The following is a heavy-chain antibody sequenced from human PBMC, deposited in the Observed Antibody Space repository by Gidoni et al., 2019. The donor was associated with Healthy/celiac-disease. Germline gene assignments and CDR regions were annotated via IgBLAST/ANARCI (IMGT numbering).Heavy chain of an antibody. CDR2: LSWNSGSV. Sequence: EVQLVESGGGLVQPGRSLRLSCAASGFTFDDYAMHWVRQAPGKGLEWVSGLSWNSGSVGYADSVRGRFTISRDNAKNSLSLQMNSLRPGDTALYYCAKDGGREPYYFDYWGQGALVTVSS. V-gene: IGHV3-9*01. CDR3: AKDGGREPYYFDY. CDR1: GFTFDDYA. J-gene: IGHJ4*02.